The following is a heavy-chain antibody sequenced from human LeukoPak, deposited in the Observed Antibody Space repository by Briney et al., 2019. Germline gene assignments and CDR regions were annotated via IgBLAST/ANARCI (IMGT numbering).Heavy chain of an antibody. CDR3: VRCSGGSCPYYYNYYYMDV. CDR2: IHYSGST. J-gene: IGHJ6*03. CDR1: GGSISSSSYY. V-gene: IGHV4-39*07. Sequence: KSSETLSLTCTVSGGSISSSSYYWAWIRQPPGKGLEWIGSIHYSGSTYYNPSLQSRVTISIDTSKNQFSLKLRFVTAADTAVCARVRCSGGSCPYYYNYYYMDVWGKGTTVTVSS. D-gene: IGHD2-15*01.